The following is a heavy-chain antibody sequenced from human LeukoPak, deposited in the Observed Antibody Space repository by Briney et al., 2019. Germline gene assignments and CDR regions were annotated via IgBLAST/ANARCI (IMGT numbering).Heavy chain of an antibody. V-gene: IGHV7-4-1*02. CDR1: GYTFTNYG. D-gene: IGHD3-22*01. CDR3: ARSLYYFDSSVDTFRDY. Sequence: ASVKVSCKASGYTFTNYGLSWVRQAPGQGLEWMGWINTNTGNPKSAQGFTERFVFSLDTSVSTAYLQISSLKAEDTAVYYCARSLYYFDSSVDTFRDYWGQGTLVTVFS. J-gene: IGHJ4*02. CDR2: INTNTGNP.